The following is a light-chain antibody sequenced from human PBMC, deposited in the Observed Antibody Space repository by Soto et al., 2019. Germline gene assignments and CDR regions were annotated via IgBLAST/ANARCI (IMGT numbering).Light chain of an antibody. CDR1: SSNIGAGYD. V-gene: IGLV1-40*01. J-gene: IGLJ2*01. CDR3: QSYDSSLSGRV. CDR2: GNS. Sequence: QSVLTQPPSVSGAPGQRVTIACTGSSSNIGAGYDVHWYQQLPGTAPKLLIYGNSNRPSGVPDRFSGYKSGTSASLAITGLQAEDEADYYCQSYDSSLSGRVCGGGTKLNVL.